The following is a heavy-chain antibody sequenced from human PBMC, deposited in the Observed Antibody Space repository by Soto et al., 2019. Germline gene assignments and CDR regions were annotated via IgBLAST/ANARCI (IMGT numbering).Heavy chain of an antibody. J-gene: IGHJ6*02. Sequence: PGESLKISCKGSGYSFTSYWIGWVRQMPGKGLEWMGIIYPGDSDTRYSPSFQGQVTISADKSISTAYLQWSSLKASDTAMYYCARNPRLLGFGELPYYYYYGMDVWGQGTTVTVSS. V-gene: IGHV5-51*01. CDR1: GYSFTSYW. D-gene: IGHD3-10*01. CDR3: ARNPRLLGFGELPYYYYYGMDV. CDR2: IYPGDSDT.